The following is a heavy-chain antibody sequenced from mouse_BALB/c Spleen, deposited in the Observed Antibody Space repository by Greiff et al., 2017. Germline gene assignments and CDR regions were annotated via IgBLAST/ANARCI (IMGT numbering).Heavy chain of an antibody. Sequence: VQLQQSGTVLARPGASVKMSCKASGYTFTSYWMHWVKQRPGQGLEWIGAIYPGNSDTSYNQKFKGKAKLTAVTSTSTAYMELSSLTNEDSAVYYCTRWGDGNNYAMDYWGQGTSVTVSS. CDR1: GYTFTSYW. J-gene: IGHJ4*01. CDR2: IYPGNSDT. CDR3: TRWGDGNNYAMDY. V-gene: IGHV1-5*01. D-gene: IGHD2-1*01.